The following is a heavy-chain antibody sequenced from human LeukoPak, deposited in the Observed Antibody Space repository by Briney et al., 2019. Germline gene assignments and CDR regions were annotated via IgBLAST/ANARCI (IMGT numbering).Heavy chain of an antibody. CDR3: GRSRLWWGGGGAFDI. CDR1: GFTFSDYY. Sequence: GGSLRLSCAASGFTFSDYYMSWIRQAPGKGLEWVSYISSSSSYTNYADSVKGRFTISRDNAKNSLYLQMNSLRAEDTAVYYCGRSRLWWGGGGAFDIWGQGTMVTVSS. J-gene: IGHJ3*02. CDR2: ISSSSSYT. V-gene: IGHV3-11*03. D-gene: IGHD4/OR15-4a*01.